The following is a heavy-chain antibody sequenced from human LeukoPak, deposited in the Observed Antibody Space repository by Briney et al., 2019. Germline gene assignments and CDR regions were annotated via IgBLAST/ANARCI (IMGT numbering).Heavy chain of an antibody. J-gene: IGHJ5*02. CDR2: IYHSGST. Sequence: SETLSLTCAVSGGSISSSNWWSWVRQPPGKGLEWIGEIYHSGSTNYNPSLKSRVTISVDKSKNQLSLKLSSVTAADTAVYYCARDLVGARGIDPWGQGTLVTVSS. D-gene: IGHD1-26*01. CDR3: ARDLVGARGIDP. V-gene: IGHV4-4*02. CDR1: GGSISSSNW.